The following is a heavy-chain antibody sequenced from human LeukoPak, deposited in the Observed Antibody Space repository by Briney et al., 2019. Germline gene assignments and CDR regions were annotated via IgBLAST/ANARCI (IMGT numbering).Heavy chain of an antibody. V-gene: IGHV3-21*01. D-gene: IGHD3-22*01. CDR2: ISSSSSYI. J-gene: IGHJ4*02. CDR1: GFTFSSYS. CDR3: ARKDDSSGYYYTPPDY. Sequence: GGSLRLSCAASGFTFSSYSMNWVRQAPGKGLEGVSSISSSSSYIYYADSVKGRFTISRDNDKNSLYLQMNSLRAEDTAVYYCARKDDSSGYYYTPPDYWGQGTLVTVSS.